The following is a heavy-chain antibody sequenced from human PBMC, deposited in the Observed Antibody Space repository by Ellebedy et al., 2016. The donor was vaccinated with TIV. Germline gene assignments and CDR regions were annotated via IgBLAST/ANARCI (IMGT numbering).Heavy chain of an antibody. CDR1: GFTFSSYD. J-gene: IGHJ5*02. CDR2: ISYDGSNE. Sequence: GGSLRLSCAASGFTFSSYDMHWVRQAPGKGLEWVALISYDGSNEYYADSVKGRFTISRDNSKNTLYLQMNSLRAEDTAVYYCAREGSPLAAAGLSWGQGTLVTVSS. D-gene: IGHD6-13*01. CDR3: AREGSPLAAAGLS. V-gene: IGHV3-30*03.